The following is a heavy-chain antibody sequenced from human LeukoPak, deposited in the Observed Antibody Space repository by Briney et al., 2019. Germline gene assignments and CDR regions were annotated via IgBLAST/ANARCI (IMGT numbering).Heavy chain of an antibody. Sequence: GASVKVSCKASGYTFTSYGISWVRQAPGQGLEWMGRIIPILGIANYAQKFQGRVTITADKSTSTAYMELSSLRAEDTAVYYCAKDSGSSNWSSLDYWGQGTLVTVSS. D-gene: IGHD6-13*01. J-gene: IGHJ4*02. CDR3: AKDSGSSNWSSLDY. CDR2: IIPILGIA. CDR1: GYTFTSYG. V-gene: IGHV1-69*04.